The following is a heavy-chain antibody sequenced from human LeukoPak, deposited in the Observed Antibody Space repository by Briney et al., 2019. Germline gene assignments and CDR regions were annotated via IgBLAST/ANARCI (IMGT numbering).Heavy chain of an antibody. Sequence: NPSETLSLTCTVSGGSISNYYWSWIRQSPGKGMEWLGYIYYRVRTDYNPSLKSRVTISLNASKNQFSLKLYSVAAADTALYYCARGSSGYANWFDTWGQEALVTVSS. CDR3: ARGSSGYANWFDT. CDR1: GGSISNYY. J-gene: IGHJ5*02. D-gene: IGHD3-22*01. V-gene: IGHV4-59*01. CDR2: IYYRVRT.